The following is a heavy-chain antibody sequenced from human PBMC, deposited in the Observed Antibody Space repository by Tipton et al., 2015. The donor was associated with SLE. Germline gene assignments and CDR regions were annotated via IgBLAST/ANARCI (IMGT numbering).Heavy chain of an antibody. CDR3: ASYDISYFQH. J-gene: IGHJ1*01. V-gene: IGHV1-18*01. CDR1: GYIFTSYG. D-gene: IGHD3-9*01. Sequence: QVQLVQSGAEVKKPGASVKVSCRASGYIFTSYGISWVRQAPGQGLDWVGWISPYSGYTDYGRNFKGRVTMTTDTSTNTAYLDLRSLRPDDTAVYYCASYDISYFQHWGQGTLVTVSS. CDR2: ISPYSGYT.